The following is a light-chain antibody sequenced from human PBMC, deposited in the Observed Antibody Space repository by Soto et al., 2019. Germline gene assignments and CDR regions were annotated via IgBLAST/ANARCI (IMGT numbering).Light chain of an antibody. V-gene: IGLV1-40*01. Sequence: QSVLTQPPSVSGAPGQRVTISCTGSSSNIGAGYDVHWYQQLPGTAPKLLIYGNSNRPSGVPDRFSGSKSGTSASLAITGLQAEDEADYHCQSYDRSLSGLYVFGPGTKVTVL. CDR2: GNS. J-gene: IGLJ1*01. CDR1: SSNIGAGYD. CDR3: QSYDRSLSGLYV.